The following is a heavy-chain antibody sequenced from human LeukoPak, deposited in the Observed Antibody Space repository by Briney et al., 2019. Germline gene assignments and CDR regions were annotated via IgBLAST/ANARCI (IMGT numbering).Heavy chain of an antibody. CDR3: AKNLTYYYDSSGPKERY. J-gene: IGHJ4*02. CDR2: ICGSGGST. CDR1: GFTFSSYA. Sequence: TGXSLRLSCAASGFTFSSYAMSWVRQARGKGVEWVSAICGSGGSTYYADSVKGGFTISRDNSKNTVYLQMNSLRAEDTAVYYCAKNLTYYYDSSGPKERYWGQGTLVTVSS. V-gene: IGHV3-23*01. D-gene: IGHD3-22*01.